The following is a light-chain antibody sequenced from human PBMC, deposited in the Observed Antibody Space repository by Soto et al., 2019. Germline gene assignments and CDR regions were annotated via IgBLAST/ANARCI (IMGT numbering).Light chain of an antibody. CDR1: SSDVGGYNY. CDR2: AVS. CDR3: SSYAGSNNDV. J-gene: IGLJ1*01. V-gene: IGLV2-8*01. Sequence: QSALTQPPSASGSPGQSVTISCTGTSSDVGGYNYISWYQQHPGKAPKLMIYAVSERPSGVPDRFSGSKSGNTASLTVSGLQAEDGADYYCSSYAGSNNDVFGTGTKVTVL.